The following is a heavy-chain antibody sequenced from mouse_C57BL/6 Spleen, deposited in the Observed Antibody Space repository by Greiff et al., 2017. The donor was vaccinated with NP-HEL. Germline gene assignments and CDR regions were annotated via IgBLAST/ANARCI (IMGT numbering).Heavy chain of an antibody. CDR1: GFTFSDYY. V-gene: IGHV5-16*01. J-gene: IGHJ3*01. D-gene: IGHD1-3*01. Sequence: EVQVVESEGGLVQPGSSMKLSCTASGFTFSDYYMAWVRQVPEKGLEWVANINYDDSSTYYLDSLKSRFIISRDNAKNILYLRMSSLKSEDTATYYCARAGSGSAWFAYWGQGTMVTVSA. CDR3: ARAGSGSAWFAY. CDR2: INYDDSST.